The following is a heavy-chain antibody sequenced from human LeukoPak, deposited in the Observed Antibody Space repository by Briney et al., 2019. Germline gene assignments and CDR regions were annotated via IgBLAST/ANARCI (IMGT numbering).Heavy chain of an antibody. J-gene: IGHJ6*02. CDR2: ISAYNGNT. D-gene: IGHD5-12*01. V-gene: IGHV1-18*01. CDR1: GYTFTSYG. Sequence: ASVKVSCKASGYTFTSYGISWVRQTPGQGLEWMGWISAYNGNTNYAQKLQGRVTMTTDTSTSTAYMELRSLRSDDTAVYYCARGGYDPPFYYGMDVWGQGTTVTVSS. CDR3: ARGGYDPPFYYGMDV.